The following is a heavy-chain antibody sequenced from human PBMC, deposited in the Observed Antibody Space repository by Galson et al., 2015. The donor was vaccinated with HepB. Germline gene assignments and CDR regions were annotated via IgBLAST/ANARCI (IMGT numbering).Heavy chain of an antibody. Sequence: ETLSLTCTVSGGSISSTIYYWGWIRQPPGKGLEWIGTIFYSGTTYYNPSLKSRVTLSVDTSKNQFSLRLSSVTAADTAVYYCARHRLYSSGGSSYWFDPWGQGTLVTVSS. D-gene: IGHD2-15*01. CDR3: ARHRLYSSGGSSYWFDP. J-gene: IGHJ5*02. V-gene: IGHV4-39*01. CDR1: GGSISSTIYY. CDR2: IFYSGTT.